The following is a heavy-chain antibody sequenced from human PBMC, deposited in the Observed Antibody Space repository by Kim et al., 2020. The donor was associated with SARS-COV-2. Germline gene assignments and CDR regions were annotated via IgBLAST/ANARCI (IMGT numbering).Heavy chain of an antibody. D-gene: IGHD2-15*01. CDR2: IDPSDSYT. J-gene: IGHJ5*02. CDR3: AREAEVVVVAATPMGDWFDP. CDR1: GYSFTSYW. Sequence: GESLKISCKGSGYSFTSYWISWVRQMPGKGLEWMGRIDPSDSYTNYSPSFQGHVTISADKSISTAYLQWSSLKASDTAMYYCAREAEVVVVAATPMGDWFDPWGQGTLVTVSS. V-gene: IGHV5-10-1*01.